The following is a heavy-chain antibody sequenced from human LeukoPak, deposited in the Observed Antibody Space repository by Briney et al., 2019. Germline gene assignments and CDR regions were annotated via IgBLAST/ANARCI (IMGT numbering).Heavy chain of an antibody. Sequence: PSETLSLTCAVYGGSFSGYYWSWIRQPPGKGLEWIGEINHSGSTNYNPSLKSRVTISVDTSKNQFSLKLSSVTAADTAVYYCARNLRAVAGSQNYWGQGTLVTVSS. CDR1: GGSFSGYY. V-gene: IGHV4-34*01. CDR2: INHSGST. J-gene: IGHJ4*02. CDR3: ARNLRAVAGSQNY. D-gene: IGHD6-19*01.